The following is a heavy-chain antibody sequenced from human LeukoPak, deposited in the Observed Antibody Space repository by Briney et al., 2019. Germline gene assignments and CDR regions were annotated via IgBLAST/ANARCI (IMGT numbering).Heavy chain of an antibody. CDR3: ARDPGYESWSPFWGGMDV. CDR1: GFTFSSSW. J-gene: IGHJ6*04. D-gene: IGHD3-16*01. V-gene: IGHV3-74*01. Sequence: PGGSLRLSCAASGFTFSSSWMHWVCQAPGQGLVWVSRITRDGSSTTYADSVKGRFTTSRDNAKNTLYLQMDSLRDDDTAAYYCARDPGYESWSPFWGGMDVWGNGTTVIVSS. CDR2: ITRDGSST.